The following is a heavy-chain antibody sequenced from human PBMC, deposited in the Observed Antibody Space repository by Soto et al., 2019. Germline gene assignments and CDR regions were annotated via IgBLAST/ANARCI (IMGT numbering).Heavy chain of an antibody. J-gene: IGHJ3*02. CDR1: GFTFSDYY. CDR2: ISSSGSTI. D-gene: IGHD3-9*01. CDR3: ASPDVLRYFDWLSEAPLGAFDI. Sequence: PGGSLRLSCAASGFTFSDYYMSWIRQAPGKGLEWVSYISSSGSTIYYADSVKGRFTISRDNAKNSLYLQMNSLRAEDTAVYYCASPDVLRYFDWLSEAPLGAFDIWGQGTMVTVSS. V-gene: IGHV3-11*01.